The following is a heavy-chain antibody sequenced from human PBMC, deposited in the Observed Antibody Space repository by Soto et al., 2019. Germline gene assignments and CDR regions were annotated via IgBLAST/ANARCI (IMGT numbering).Heavy chain of an antibody. D-gene: IGHD3-9*01. CDR2: VVYTRTT. J-gene: IGHJ4*02. Sequence: SETLSLTCAVSGGSLSGSSYYWGLLRQSTGKGPEWIGSVVYTRTTSYNSALESRVSVCVDTSKKQFSLKVRGVPDANSAVYYCAISHKRYTRNYFDHRGQGPLVTVSS. CDR1: GGSLSGSSYY. V-gene: IGHV4-39*01. CDR3: AISHKRYTRNYFDH.